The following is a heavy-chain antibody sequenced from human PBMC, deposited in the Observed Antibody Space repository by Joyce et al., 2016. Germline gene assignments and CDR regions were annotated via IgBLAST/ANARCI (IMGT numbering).Heavy chain of an antibody. V-gene: IGHV3-21*01. D-gene: IGHD2-8*01. CDR2: LSSSSSYI. Sequence: EVQLVESGGGLVKPGGSLRLSCAASGFTFSSYSMIWVRQDPGKGLEWVSSLSSSSSYIKYTGSVKGRFTISRDNAKNSLYLQMNSLRVEDTAVYYCARSSYTNGIFDYWGQGTLVTVSS. J-gene: IGHJ4*02. CDR1: GFTFSSYS. CDR3: ARSSYTNGIFDY.